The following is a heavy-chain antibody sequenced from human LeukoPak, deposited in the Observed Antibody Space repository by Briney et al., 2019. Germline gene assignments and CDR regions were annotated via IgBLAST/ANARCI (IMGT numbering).Heavy chain of an antibody. V-gene: IGHV3-30*18. CDR3: AKDSKLSVSSTRTYGMDV. CDR1: GFTFSSYG. D-gene: IGHD2-2*01. CDR2: ISYDGSNK. J-gene: IGHJ6*02. Sequence: PGGSLRLSCAASGFTFSSYGMHWVRQAPGKGLEWVAVISYDGSNKYYADSVKGRFTISRDNSKNTLYLQMNSLRAEDTAVYYCAKDSKLSVSSTRTYGMDVWGQGTTVTVSS.